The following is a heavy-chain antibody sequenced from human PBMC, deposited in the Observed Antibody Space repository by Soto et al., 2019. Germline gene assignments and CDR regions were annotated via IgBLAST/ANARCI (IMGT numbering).Heavy chain of an antibody. CDR1: GFTFSSYA. CDR2: LSYSGGDT. J-gene: IGHJ6*04. D-gene: IGHD3-22*01. V-gene: IGHV3-23*04. CDR3: VIDRIVVVPGGMDV. Sequence: EVQLEESGGGLVQPGGSLRLSCVASGFTFSSYAMSWVRQAPGKGLEWVSGLSYSGGDTYYAGSVKGRFTISRDNSKKTLYLQMNSLRAEDTAIYYCVIDRIVVVPGGMDVWGKGTTVTVSS.